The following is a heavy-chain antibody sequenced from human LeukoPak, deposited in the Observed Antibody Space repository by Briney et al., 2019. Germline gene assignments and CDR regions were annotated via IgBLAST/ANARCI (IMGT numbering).Heavy chain of an antibody. D-gene: IGHD6-19*01. CDR2: ISSSGSTI. V-gene: IGHV3-11*04. Sequence: PGGSLRLSCAASGFTFSDYYMSWIRQAPGKGLEWVSYISSSGSTIYYADSVKGRFTISRDNAKNSLYLQMNSLSADDTAIYYCARDSQWAFDIWGQGTMVTVSS. CDR1: GFTFSDYY. J-gene: IGHJ3*02. CDR3: ARDSQWAFDI.